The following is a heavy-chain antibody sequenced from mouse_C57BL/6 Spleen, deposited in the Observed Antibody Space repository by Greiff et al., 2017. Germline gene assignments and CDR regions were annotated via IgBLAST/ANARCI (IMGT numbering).Heavy chain of an antibody. D-gene: IGHD2-5*01. V-gene: IGHV5-17*01. Sequence: EVKLVESGGGLVKPGGSLKLSCAASGFTFSDYGMHWVRQAPEKGLEWVAYISSGSSTIYYADTVKGRFTISRDNAKNTLFLQMTSLRSEDTAMYYCARAYYSKGGHYYAMDYWGQGTSVTVSS. CDR2: ISSGSSTI. CDR1: GFTFSDYG. CDR3: ARAYYSKGGHYYAMDY. J-gene: IGHJ4*01.